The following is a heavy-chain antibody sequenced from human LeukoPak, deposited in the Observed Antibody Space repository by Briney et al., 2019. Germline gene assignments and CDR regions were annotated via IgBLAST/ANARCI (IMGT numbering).Heavy chain of an antibody. D-gene: IGHD1-1*01. J-gene: IGHJ4*02. Sequence: PGGSLRLSCAASGFTFSSYAMSWVRQAPGKGLEWVSAISGSGGSTYYADSVKGRFTISRVNSKNTLYLQMNSLRADDTGVYYCARNAACTTSTCYKQIDSWGQGTLVTVSS. V-gene: IGHV3-23*01. CDR1: GFTFSSYA. CDR2: ISGSGGST. CDR3: ARNAACTTSTCYKQIDS.